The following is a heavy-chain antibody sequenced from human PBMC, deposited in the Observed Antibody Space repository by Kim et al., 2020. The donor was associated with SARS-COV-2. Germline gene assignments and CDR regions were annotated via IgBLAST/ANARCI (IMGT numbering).Heavy chain of an antibody. Sequence: SETLSLTCTVSGGSVNSATYYWTWIRQPPGKGLEWIGFIFYTGRTNYNPSLKTRITIPLDTYRSQFSLKLDSVTAADTAVYYCARAGNYGWIGMDVWSQGTTVTVSS. CDR1: GGSVNSATYY. CDR2: IFYTGRT. J-gene: IGHJ6*02. V-gene: IGHV4-61*01. D-gene: IGHD1-7*01. CDR3: ARAGNYGWIGMDV.